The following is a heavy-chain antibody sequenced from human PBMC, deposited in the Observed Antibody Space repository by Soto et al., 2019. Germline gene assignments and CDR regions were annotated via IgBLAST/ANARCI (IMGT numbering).Heavy chain of an antibody. D-gene: IGHD3-16*01. J-gene: IGHJ6*02. V-gene: IGHV3-30*14. Sequence: PGGSLRLSCAASGFTFSSYAMHWVRQAPGKGLEWVAVISYDGSNKYYADSVKGRFTISRDNSKNTLYLQMNSLRAEDTAVYYCARGGSDSGGYYYYVMDVWGQGTTVTVSS. CDR2: ISYDGSNK. CDR3: ARGGSDSGGYYYYVMDV. CDR1: GFTFSSYA.